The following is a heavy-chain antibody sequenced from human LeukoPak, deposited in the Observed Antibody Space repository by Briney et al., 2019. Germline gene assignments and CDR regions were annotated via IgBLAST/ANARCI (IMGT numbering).Heavy chain of an antibody. CDR2: ISGSGSTI. CDR3: ARGFWYYDILTGYLH. J-gene: IGHJ4*02. Sequence: GGSLRLSCAASGFTFSSYEMNWVRQAPGKGLEWVSYISGSGSTIYYADSVKGRFTISRDNAKNSLYLQMNSLRAEDTAVYYCARGFWYYDILTGYLHWGQGTLVTVSS. D-gene: IGHD3-9*01. CDR1: GFTFSSYE. V-gene: IGHV3-48*03.